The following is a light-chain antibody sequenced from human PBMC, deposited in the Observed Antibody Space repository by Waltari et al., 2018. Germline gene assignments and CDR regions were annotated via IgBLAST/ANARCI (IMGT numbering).Light chain of an antibody. CDR1: SLRNYY. Sequence: SSELTQDPAVSVALGQTVRITCQGDSLRNYYTTWYQQKPGQAPIIVIYGKNNRPSGIPDRFSGSRSGNTASLTITGAQAEDEADYYCNSRDSSGNRWVFGGGTKLTVL. CDR3: NSRDSSGNRWV. J-gene: IGLJ3*02. CDR2: GKN. V-gene: IGLV3-19*01.